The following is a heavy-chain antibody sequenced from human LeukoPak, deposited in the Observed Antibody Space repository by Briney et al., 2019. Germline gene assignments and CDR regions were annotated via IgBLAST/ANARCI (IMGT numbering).Heavy chain of an antibody. Sequence: SETLSLTCAVYGGSFSGYYWGWIRQPPGKGLEWIGSIYYSGSTYYNPSLKSRVTISVDTSKNQFSLKLSSVTAADTAVYYCARLVRGFTVYWYFDLWGRGALVTVSS. J-gene: IGHJ2*01. CDR1: GGSFSGYY. CDR2: IYYSGST. CDR3: ARLVRGFTVYWYFDL. D-gene: IGHD3-10*01. V-gene: IGHV4-39*01.